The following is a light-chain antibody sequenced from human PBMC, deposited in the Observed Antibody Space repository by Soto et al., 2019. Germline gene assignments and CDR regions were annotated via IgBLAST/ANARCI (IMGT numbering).Light chain of an antibody. CDR1: QSVSSN. V-gene: IGKV3-15*01. CDR2: GAS. CDR3: RQYNNWPWGT. Sequence: EIVMTQSPATLSVSPGERATLSCRASQSVSSNLAWYQQKPGQAPRLLIYGASTRATGIPARFSGSGSGTEFTLTISSLQSEDFAVYYCRQYNNWPWGTFGQGTKVDIK. J-gene: IGKJ1*01.